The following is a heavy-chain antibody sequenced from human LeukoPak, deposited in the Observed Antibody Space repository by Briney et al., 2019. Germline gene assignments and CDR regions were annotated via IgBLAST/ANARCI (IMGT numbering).Heavy chain of an antibody. Sequence: GGSLPQSLLGSGFTFLSYASHWVGQAPGKGLEYVSAISSNGGSTYYANSVKGRFTISRDNSKNTLYLQMGSLRAEDMAVYYCARNLLVVSAVNGAFDIWGQGTMVTVSS. CDR3: ARNLLVVSAVNGAFDI. CDR1: GFTFLSYA. CDR2: ISSNGGST. J-gene: IGHJ3*02. D-gene: IGHD2-2*01. V-gene: IGHV3-64*01.